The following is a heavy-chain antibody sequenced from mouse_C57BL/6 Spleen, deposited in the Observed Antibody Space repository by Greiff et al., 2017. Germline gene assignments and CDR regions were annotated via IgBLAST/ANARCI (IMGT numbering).Heavy chain of an antibody. CDR2: IYPGDGET. D-gene: IGHD1-1*01. V-gene: IGHV1-82*01. Sequence: QVKLQQSGPELVKPGASVKISCKASGYAFSSSWMNWVKQRPGKGLEWIGRIYPGDGETNYNGKFNGKATLTADKSSSTAYMQHRSLTSEDSAVYFCARERLRYPLDVWGTGTTVTVSS. CDR3: ARERLRYPLDV. CDR1: GYAFSSSW. J-gene: IGHJ1*03.